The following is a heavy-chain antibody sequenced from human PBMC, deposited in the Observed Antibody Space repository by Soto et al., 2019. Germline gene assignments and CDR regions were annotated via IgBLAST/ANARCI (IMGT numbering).Heavy chain of an antibody. J-gene: IGHJ5*02. CDR3: ARELKGDSYDLGAKNWFDP. V-gene: IGHV4-31*03. D-gene: IGHD5-18*01. CDR2: IYYSGST. Sequence: QVQLQESGPGLVKPSQTLSLTCTVSGGSISSGGYYWSWIRQHPGKGLEWIGYIYYSGSTYYNPSLKSRVTISADKSKNQVYLKLSSVTAADTAVYYCARELKGDSYDLGAKNWFDPWGQGTLVTVSS. CDR1: GGSISSGGYY.